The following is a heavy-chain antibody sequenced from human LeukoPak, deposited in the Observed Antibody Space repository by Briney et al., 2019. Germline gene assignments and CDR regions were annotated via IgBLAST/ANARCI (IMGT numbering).Heavy chain of an antibody. V-gene: IGHV3-48*02. J-gene: IGHJ4*02. Sequence: PGGSLRLSRAASGFTFSTYSMNWVRQAPGKGLEWVSYISSRSSGIYYADSVKGRFTISRDNAENSLYLQMNSLRDEDTAVYYCARESSWYLDYWGQGTLVAVSS. CDR1: GFTFSTYS. CDR2: ISSRSSGI. D-gene: IGHD6-13*01. CDR3: ARESSWYLDY.